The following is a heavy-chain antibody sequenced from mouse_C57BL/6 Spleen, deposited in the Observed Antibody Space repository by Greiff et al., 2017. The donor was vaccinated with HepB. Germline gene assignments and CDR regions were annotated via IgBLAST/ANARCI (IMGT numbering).Heavy chain of an antibody. CDR1: GFSLTSYA. Sequence: VKLMESGPGLVAPSQSLSITCTVSGFSLTSYAISWVRQPPGKGLEWLGVLWTGGGTNYNSALKSRLSISKDNSKSQVFLKMNSLQTDDTARYYCARIDDYDGYYAMDYWGQGTSVTVSS. CDR3: ARIDDYDGYYAMDY. J-gene: IGHJ4*01. CDR2: LWTGGGT. D-gene: IGHD2-4*01. V-gene: IGHV2-9-1*01.